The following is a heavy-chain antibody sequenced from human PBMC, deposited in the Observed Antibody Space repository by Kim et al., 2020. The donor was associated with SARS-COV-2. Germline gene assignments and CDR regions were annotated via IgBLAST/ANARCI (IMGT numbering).Heavy chain of an antibody. CDR2: IWFDGKNK. D-gene: IGHD2-21*01. Sequence: GGSLRLSCAASGFTFSHYPMHWVRQAPGKGLEWVAGIWFDGKNKVYSDSVRGRFAIARDNAKNTIFLQMRSLRVEDTAVYYCAKDRRKSTYSAFDVWGQGTTVTVSS. CDR1: GFTFSHYP. J-gene: IGHJ6*02. V-gene: IGHV3-33*06. CDR3: AKDRRKSTYSAFDV.